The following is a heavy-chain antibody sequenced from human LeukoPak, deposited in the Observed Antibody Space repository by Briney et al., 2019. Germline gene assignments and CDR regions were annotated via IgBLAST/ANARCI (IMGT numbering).Heavy chain of an antibody. CDR2: VSSHGNDG. D-gene: IGHD2-21*01. Sequence: PGGSLRLSCAVSEFSFSHFAMHWVRQAPGKGLEWLAVVSSHGNDGYYADSVKGRFTISRGNSKSTLYLQIDSLRPDDTAIYYCTRDASYFNDFDYWGQRTLVTVSS. CDR1: EFSFSHFA. V-gene: IGHV3-30*01. CDR3: TRDASYFNDFDY. J-gene: IGHJ4*02.